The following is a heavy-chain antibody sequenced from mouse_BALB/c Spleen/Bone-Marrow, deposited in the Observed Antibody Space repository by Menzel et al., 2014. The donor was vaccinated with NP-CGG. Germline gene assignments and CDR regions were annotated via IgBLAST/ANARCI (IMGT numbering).Heavy chain of an antibody. Sequence: EVQLQQSGAELVKPGASVKLSCTASGFNIKDTYMHWVKQRPEQGLEWIGRIDPANGNTKYGPKFQGKATITAYTSSNTAYLQLSSLTSEDTAVYYCARWEYYAMDYWGQGTSVTVSS. D-gene: IGHD4-1*01. V-gene: IGHV14-3*02. CDR2: IDPANGNT. CDR3: ARWEYYAMDY. CDR1: GFNIKDTY. J-gene: IGHJ4*01.